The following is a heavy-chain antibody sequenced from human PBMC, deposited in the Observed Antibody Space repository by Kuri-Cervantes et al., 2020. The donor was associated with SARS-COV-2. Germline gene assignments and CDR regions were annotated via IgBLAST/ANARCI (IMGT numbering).Heavy chain of an antibody. CDR3: ARAPVRDIVVVPAYY. CDR1: EGTFYNYA. CDR2: ISAYNGNT. Sequence: ASVKVSCKTSEGTFYNYAISWVRQAPGQGLEWMGWISAYNGNTNYAQKLQGRVTMTTDTSTSTAYMELRSLRSDDTAVYYCARAPVRDIVVVPAYYWGQGTLVTVSS. J-gene: IGHJ4*02. D-gene: IGHD2-2*01. V-gene: IGHV1-18*01.